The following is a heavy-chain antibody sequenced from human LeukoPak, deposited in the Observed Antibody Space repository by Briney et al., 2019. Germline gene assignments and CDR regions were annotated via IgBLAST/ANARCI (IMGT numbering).Heavy chain of an antibody. CDR1: GYTFTSYG. V-gene: IGHV1-18*01. J-gene: IGHJ5*02. Sequence: APVKVSCKASGYTFTSYGISWVRQAPGQGLEWMGWISAYNGNTNYAQKLQGRVTMTTDTSTSTAYMELRSLRSDDTAVYYCAREYYDSSGYSDNWFDPWGQGTLVTVSS. CDR2: ISAYNGNT. CDR3: AREYYDSSGYSDNWFDP. D-gene: IGHD3-22*01.